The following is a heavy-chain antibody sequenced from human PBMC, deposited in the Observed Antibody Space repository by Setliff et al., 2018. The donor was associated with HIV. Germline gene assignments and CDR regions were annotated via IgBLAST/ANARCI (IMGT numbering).Heavy chain of an antibody. D-gene: IGHD2-2*02. V-gene: IGHV1-69*02. CDR1: GGAFISHT. Sequence: SVKVSCKASGGAFISHTFTWVRQAPGQGLEWMGRIIPILGVPNYAQNFQGRLTTSADKSTRTAYLELSSLRSDDSAVYFCAKAQEIGSYLDPWGQGTLVTVSS. J-gene: IGHJ5*02. CDR3: AKAQEIGSYLDP. CDR2: IIPILGVP.